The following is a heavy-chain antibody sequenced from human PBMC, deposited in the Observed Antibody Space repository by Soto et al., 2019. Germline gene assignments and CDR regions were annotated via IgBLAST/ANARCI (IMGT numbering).Heavy chain of an antibody. Sequence: LETMSLTCTVSDGSISSYCWSWIRKPPGKGLEWIGYIYYSGSTNYNPSLKSRVTISVDTSKNQFSLKLSSVTAADTAVYYCARVAYGDYGPVVDYWGQGTLVTVSS. V-gene: IGHV4-59*01. CDR3: ARVAYGDYGPVVDY. CDR1: DGSISSYC. CDR2: IYYSGST. D-gene: IGHD4-17*01. J-gene: IGHJ4*02.